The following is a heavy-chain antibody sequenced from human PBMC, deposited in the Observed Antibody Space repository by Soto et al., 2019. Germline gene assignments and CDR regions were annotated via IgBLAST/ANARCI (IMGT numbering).Heavy chain of an antibody. CDR1: WFTFRNAL. Sequence: PGGSLRLSSATPWFTFRNALVSWGPQAPGKGLEWVGRIKSKTDGGTTDFAEPVKGRFAISRDDSNNMVYLQMSSLKIEDTAVYYCTTDSYSTIIIVRFDYWGHGTLVTVSS. D-gene: IGHD3-22*01. CDR2: IKSKTDGGTT. V-gene: IGHV3-15*01. J-gene: IGHJ4*01. CDR3: TTDSYSTIIIVRFDY.